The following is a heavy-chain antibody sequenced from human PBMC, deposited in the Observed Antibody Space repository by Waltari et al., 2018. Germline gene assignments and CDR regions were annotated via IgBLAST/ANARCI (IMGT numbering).Heavy chain of an antibody. CDR1: GSTFSTFG. CDR2: IWFDGSDK. D-gene: IGHD2-2*02. J-gene: IGHJ4*02. Sequence: QVNLVESGGGVVQPGGSLRLSFATSGSTFSTFGMHWVRQAPGKGLEWVALIWFDGSDKFYADSVRGRFTISRDNSARTLYLDMDSLRLDDTAMYYCAKDAFGNTYLDFWGQGTLVTVSS. V-gene: IGHV3-30*02. CDR3: AKDAFGNTYLDF.